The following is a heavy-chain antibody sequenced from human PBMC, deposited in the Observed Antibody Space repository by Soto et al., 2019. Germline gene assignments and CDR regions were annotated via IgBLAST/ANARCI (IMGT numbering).Heavy chain of an antibody. CDR2: ISSSSSYI. D-gene: IGHD6-13*01. V-gene: IGHV3-21*01. CDR1: GFTFSSYS. J-gene: IGHJ4*02. CDR3: ARDSQQLVRAIDY. Sequence: GGSLRLSCAASGFTFSSYSMNWVRQAPGKGLEWVSSISSSSSYINYADSVKGRFTISRDNAKNSLYLQMNSLRAEDTAVYYCARDSQQLVRAIDYWGQGTLVTVSS.